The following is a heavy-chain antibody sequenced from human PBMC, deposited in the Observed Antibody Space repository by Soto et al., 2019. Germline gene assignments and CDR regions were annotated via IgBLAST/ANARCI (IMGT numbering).Heavy chain of an antibody. CDR3: ARRCYGPGFPYYYGMDV. V-gene: IGHV4-59*01. D-gene: IGHD3-10*01. CDR2: IYHSGST. CDR1: GGSMSSYY. J-gene: IGHJ6*02. Sequence: QVQLQESGPGLVEPSETLSLTCTVSGGSMSSYYWRWIRKPPGNGLEWIGYIYHSGSTNYNPSLKSRVTISVGTPKTQFSLKLSSVTAADTAVYYCARRCYGPGFPYYYGMDVWGQGTTVTVSS.